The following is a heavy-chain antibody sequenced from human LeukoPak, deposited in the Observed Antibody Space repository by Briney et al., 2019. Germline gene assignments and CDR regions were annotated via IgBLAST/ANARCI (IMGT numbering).Heavy chain of an antibody. CDR3: ARARLFDLAALDY. D-gene: IGHD3-22*01. Sequence: PSETLSLTCTVSGDSITSYYWSWIRQPPGKGLEWIGYIYYSGSANYNPSLKSRVTTSINTSKNQFSLKLTSVTAADTAVYYCARARLFDLAALDYWGQGTLVTVSS. J-gene: IGHJ4*02. V-gene: IGHV4-59*08. CDR1: GDSITSYY. CDR2: IYYSGSA.